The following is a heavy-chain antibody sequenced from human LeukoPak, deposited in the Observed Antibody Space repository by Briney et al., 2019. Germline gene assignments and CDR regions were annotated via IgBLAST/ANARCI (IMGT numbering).Heavy chain of an antibody. CDR3: ARVPSHGYCSSTSCYTKNEYYFDY. J-gene: IGHJ4*02. Sequence: SETLSLTCTVSGGSISSGGYYWSWIRQHPGKGLEWIGYIYYSGGTYYNPSLKSRVTISVDTSKNQFSLKLSSVTAADTAVYYCARVPSHGYCSSTSCYTKNEYYFDYWGQGTLVTVSS. D-gene: IGHD2-2*02. CDR2: IYYSGGT. V-gene: IGHV4-31*03. CDR1: GGSISSGGYY.